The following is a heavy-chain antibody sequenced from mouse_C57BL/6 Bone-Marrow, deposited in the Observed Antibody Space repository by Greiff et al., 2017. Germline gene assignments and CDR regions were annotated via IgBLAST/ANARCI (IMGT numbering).Heavy chain of an antibody. D-gene: IGHD1-1*01. CDR2: ISSGSSTI. CDR3: ARPLYYGGSSFAY. V-gene: IGHV5-17*01. J-gene: IGHJ3*01. CDR1: GFTFSDYG. Sequence: EVQRVESGGGLVKPGGSLKLSCAASGFTFSDYGMHWVRQAPEKGLEWVAYISSGSSTIYYADTVKGRFTISRGNAKNTLFLQLTSLRSEDTAMYYCARPLYYGGSSFAYWGQGTLVTVSA.